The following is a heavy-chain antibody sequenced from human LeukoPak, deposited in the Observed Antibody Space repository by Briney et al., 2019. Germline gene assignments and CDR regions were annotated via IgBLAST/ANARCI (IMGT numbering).Heavy chain of an antibody. CDR1: GYTFTGKF. V-gene: IGHV1-2*02. Sequence: ASVKVSCKASGYTFTGKFIHWVRQAPGQGLEWMGWIDPNSGGTDYRGRVTMTSDTSTSTAYMDLSSLISDDTAVYYCARDREGLAYFDYWGQGTLVTVSS. J-gene: IGHJ4*02. CDR2: IDPNSGGT. CDR3: ARDREGLAYFDY. D-gene: IGHD3/OR15-3a*01.